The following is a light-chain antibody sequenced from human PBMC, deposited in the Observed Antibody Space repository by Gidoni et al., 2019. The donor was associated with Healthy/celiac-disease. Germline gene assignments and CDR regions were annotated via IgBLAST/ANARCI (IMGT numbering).Light chain of an antibody. CDR2: LGS. CDR3: MQALQTPYT. V-gene: IGKV2-28*01. J-gene: IGKJ2*01. Sequence: DIVMTQSTLSLPVTPGEPASISCRSSQSLLHSNGYNYLDWYLQKPGQSPQLLIYLGSNRASGVPDRFSGSGSGTDFTLKISRVEAEDVGVYYCMQALQTPYTFGQXTKLEIK. CDR1: QSLLHSNGYNY.